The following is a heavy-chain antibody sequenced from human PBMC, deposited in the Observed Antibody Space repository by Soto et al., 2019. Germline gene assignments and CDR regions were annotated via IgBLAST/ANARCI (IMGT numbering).Heavy chain of an antibody. D-gene: IGHD4-17*01. CDR3: ARGGPWATTDKFDY. Sequence: GGPVEGSCQASCYPFSSYGIRWGRQTLVLGLEWMGWISAYNGNTNYAQKLQGSVTMTTDTSTSTAYMELRSLRSDDTAVYYCARGGPWATTDKFDYWGQGTLVTVCS. V-gene: IGHV1-18*01. CDR2: ISAYNGNT. J-gene: IGHJ4*02. CDR1: CYPFSSYG.